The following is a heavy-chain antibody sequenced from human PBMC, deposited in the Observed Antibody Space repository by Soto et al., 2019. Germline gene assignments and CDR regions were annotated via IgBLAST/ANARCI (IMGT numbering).Heavy chain of an antibody. Sequence: QVQLVDSGGGVGQPGRSLRLSCAASGFTFSNYDMHWVRQAPGKGLEWVAVISYDGSNKYYADSVKGRFTISRDNSKNTLSLQMNSLRPEDTAVYFCAKPGPYSTSYEVGYSFAYYFDYWGQGTLVTVSS. CDR3: AKPGPYSTSYEVGYSFAYYFDY. J-gene: IGHJ4*02. D-gene: IGHD5-18*01. CDR2: ISYDGSNK. CDR1: GFTFSNYD. V-gene: IGHV3-30*18.